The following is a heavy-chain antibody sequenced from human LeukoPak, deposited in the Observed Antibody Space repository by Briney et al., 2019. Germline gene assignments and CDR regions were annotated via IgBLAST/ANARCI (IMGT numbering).Heavy chain of an antibody. Sequence: SETLSLTCIVSGGSISSHYWSWIRQPPGKGLEYIGYIYYSGSTDYNPSLKSRVTISLDTAKNQFSLNLTSVTAADTAVYYCARRSGVLDSRDSRYYFDHWGQGTLVTVSS. CDR1: GGSISSHY. V-gene: IGHV4-59*11. D-gene: IGHD3-22*01. CDR3: ARRSGVLDSRDSRYYFDH. CDR2: IYYSGST. J-gene: IGHJ4*02.